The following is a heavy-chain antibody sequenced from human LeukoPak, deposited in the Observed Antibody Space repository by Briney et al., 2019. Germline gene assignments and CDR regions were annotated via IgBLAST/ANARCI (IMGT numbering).Heavy chain of an antibody. D-gene: IGHD3-22*01. CDR2: IWSDGSNK. CDR3: ARGNYYDSSGLDY. J-gene: IGHJ4*02. V-gene: IGHV3-33*01. CDR1: GFIFRNYG. Sequence: GGSLRLSCAASGFIFRNYGMHWVRQAPGKGLEWVAVIWSDGSNKYYGDSVKGRFTISRDNSKNTLDLQMNSLRAEDTAVYYCARGNYYDSSGLDYWGQGTLVSASS.